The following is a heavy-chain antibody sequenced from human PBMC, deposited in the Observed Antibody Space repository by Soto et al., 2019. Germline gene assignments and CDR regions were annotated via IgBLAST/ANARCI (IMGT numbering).Heavy chain of an antibody. J-gene: IGHJ4*02. CDR2: ISGSGGSK. Sequence: VGSLRLSCAASGFTFSSYAMHCVRQAPGKGLEWVAVISGSGGSKYYADSVKGRFTISRDNSKNTLYLQMNSLRAEDTAVYYCAKDRGTWNFQYWGQGTLVTVSS. CDR1: GFTFSSYA. CDR3: AKDRGTWNFQY. D-gene: IGHD3-10*01. V-gene: IGHV3-23*01.